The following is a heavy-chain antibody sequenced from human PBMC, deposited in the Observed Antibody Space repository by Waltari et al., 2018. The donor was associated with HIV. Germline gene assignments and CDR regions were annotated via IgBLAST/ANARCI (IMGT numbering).Heavy chain of an antibody. CDR1: GGSISSYY. J-gene: IGHJ6*02. CDR3: ARGLVVGATGACMDV. CDR2: IYYSGSA. V-gene: IGHV4-59*01. D-gene: IGHD1-26*01. Sequence: QVQLQESGPGLVKPSETLSLTCTVSGGSISSYYWSWIRQPPGKGLEWLGYIYYSGSANSNPSLKGRVTISVDTSKNQFSLKLSSVTAADTAVYYCARGLVVGATGACMDVWGQGTTVTVSS.